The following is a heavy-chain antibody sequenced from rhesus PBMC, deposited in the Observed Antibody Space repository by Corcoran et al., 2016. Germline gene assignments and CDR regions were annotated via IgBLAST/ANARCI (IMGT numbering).Heavy chain of an antibody. J-gene: IGHJ3*01. V-gene: IGHV2S1*01. CDR3: ARVLTIFGVVDAFDF. Sequence: QVTLKESGPALVKPTQTLTLTCTFSGFSLSTSGMGVGWIRQPPGKALEWLERIYWDDDTYYSKSLKGRLTSSKDTSENQVVLTMTNMEPVDTATYYCARVLTIFGVVDAFDFWGQGLRVTVSS. D-gene: IGHD3-3*01. CDR1: GFSLSTSGMG. CDR2: IYWDDDT.